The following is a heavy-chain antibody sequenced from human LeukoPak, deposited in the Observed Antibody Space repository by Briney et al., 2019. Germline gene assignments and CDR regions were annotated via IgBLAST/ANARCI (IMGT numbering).Heavy chain of an antibody. CDR1: GYSISSGYY. D-gene: IGHD2-2*02. J-gene: IGHJ6*03. CDR3: ARGKALMRRYCSSTSCYKDPYYYYYMDV. Sequence: SETLSLTCTVSGYSISSGYYWGWIRQPPGKGLEWIGSIYHSGSTYYNPSLKSRVTISVDTSKNQFSLKLSSVTAADTAVYYCARGKALMRRYCSSTSCYKDPYYYYYMDVWGKGTTVTVSS. CDR2: IYHSGST. V-gene: IGHV4-38-2*02.